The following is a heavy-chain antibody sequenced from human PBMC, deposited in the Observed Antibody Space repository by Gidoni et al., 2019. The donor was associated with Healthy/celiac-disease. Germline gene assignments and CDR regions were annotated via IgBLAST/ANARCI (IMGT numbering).Heavy chain of an antibody. CDR3: AREDCSSTSCPFNYYYMDV. J-gene: IGHJ6*03. CDR2: ISSSSSYI. D-gene: IGHD2-2*01. V-gene: IGHV3-21*01. CDR1: GFTFSSYS. Sequence: EVQLVESGGGLVKPGGSLRLSCAASGFTFSSYSMNWVRQAPGKGLEWVSSISSSSSYIYYAGSVKGRFTISRDNAKNSLYLQMNSLRAEDTAVYYCAREDCSSTSCPFNYYYMDVWGKGTTVTVSS.